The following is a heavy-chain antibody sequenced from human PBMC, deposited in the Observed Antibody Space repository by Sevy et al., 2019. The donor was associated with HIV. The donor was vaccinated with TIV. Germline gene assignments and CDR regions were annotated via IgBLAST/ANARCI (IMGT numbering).Heavy chain of an antibody. CDR2: IYFHGSIK. Sequence: GGSLRLSCTASGFTFYYAWMSWVRQAPGKGLEWVALIYFHGSIKYYVDSVKGRFTISRDNSKNTLYLQMNSLRVEDTAVYYCVRGRDYGNFDYWGQGTLVTVSS. V-gene: IGHV3-33*08. CDR3: VRGRDYGNFDY. CDR1: GFTFYYAW. D-gene: IGHD3-10*01. J-gene: IGHJ4*02.